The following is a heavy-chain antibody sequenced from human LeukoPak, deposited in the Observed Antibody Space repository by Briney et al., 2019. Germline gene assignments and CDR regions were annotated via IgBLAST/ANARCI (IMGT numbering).Heavy chain of an antibody. V-gene: IGHV4-39*07. CDR2: INHSGST. D-gene: IGHD2/OR15-2a*01. J-gene: IGHJ3*02. CDR1: GGSISSSSYY. CDR3: ARDFSSAFDI. Sequence: PSETLFLTCTVSGGSISSSSYYWGWIRHPPGKGLEWSGEINHSGSTNYNPSLKSRVTISVDTSKNQFYLNLSSVTAADAAVYYCARDFSSAFDIWGQRTMVTVSS.